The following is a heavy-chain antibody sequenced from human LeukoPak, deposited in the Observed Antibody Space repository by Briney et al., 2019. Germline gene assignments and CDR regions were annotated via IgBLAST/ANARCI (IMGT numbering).Heavy chain of an antibody. D-gene: IGHD1-1*01. CDR3: ARAVAVPYYYYMDV. Sequence: GGSLRLSCAASGFTFSDYYMSWIRQAPGKGLEWVSYISSSGSTIYYADSVKGRFTISRDNAKNSLYLQMNSLRAEDTAVYYCARAVAVPYYYYMDVWGKGTTVTISS. CDR1: GFTFSDYY. CDR2: ISSSGSTI. V-gene: IGHV3-11*04. J-gene: IGHJ6*03.